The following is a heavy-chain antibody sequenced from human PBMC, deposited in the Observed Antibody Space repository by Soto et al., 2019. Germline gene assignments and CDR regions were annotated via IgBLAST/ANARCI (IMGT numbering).Heavy chain of an antibody. Sequence: VQLLESGGGLAQPGGSLRLSCAASGFTFSSYAMSWVRQAPGKGLEWVSAISGSGGSTYYADSVKGRFTISRDNSKTTLYLQMNSLRAEDTAVYYCAKGRGYCSSTSCYVGSDYWGQGTLVTVSS. D-gene: IGHD2-2*01. CDR2: ISGSGGST. J-gene: IGHJ4*02. CDR1: GFTFSSYA. V-gene: IGHV3-23*01. CDR3: AKGRGYCSSTSCYVGSDY.